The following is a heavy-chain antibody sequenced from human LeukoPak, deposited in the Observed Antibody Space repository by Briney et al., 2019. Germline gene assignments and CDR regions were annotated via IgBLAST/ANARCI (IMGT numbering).Heavy chain of an antibody. CDR2: IYYSGRT. J-gene: IGHJ4*02. Sequence: SETLSLTCTVSGGSISSHYWSWTRQPPGKGLEGFGYIYYSGRTNYNPPLKCRVTISVDTSKNQFPLKLRSVRAADTAVYYCARRGGGYAVGLFDYWGQGTLVTVSS. CDR3: ARRGGGYAVGLFDY. V-gene: IGHV4-59*08. D-gene: IGHD5-12*01. CDR1: GGSISSHY.